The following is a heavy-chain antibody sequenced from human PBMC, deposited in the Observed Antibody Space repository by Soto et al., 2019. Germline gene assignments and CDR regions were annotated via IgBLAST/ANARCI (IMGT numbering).Heavy chain of an antibody. J-gene: IGHJ4*02. Sequence: QVQLVQSGAEVKKPGSSVKVSCKASGGTFSSYTISWVRQAPGQGLEWMGRIIPILGIANYAQKFQGRVTITADKSTSTAYMELSSLRSEDTAVYYCARERAYGGGDCTYYFDYWGQGTLVTVSS. D-gene: IGHD2-21*02. V-gene: IGHV1-69*08. CDR1: GGTFSSYT. CDR2: IIPILGIA. CDR3: ARERAYGGGDCTYYFDY.